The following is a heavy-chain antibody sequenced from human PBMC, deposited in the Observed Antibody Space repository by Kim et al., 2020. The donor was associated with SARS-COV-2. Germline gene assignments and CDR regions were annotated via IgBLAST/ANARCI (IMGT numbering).Heavy chain of an antibody. V-gene: IGHV4-31*03. CDR2: IYYSRST. D-gene: IGHD3-3*01. CDR1: GGSISSGGYY. Sequence: SETLSLTCTVSGGSISSGGYYWSWIRQHPGKGLEWVGYIYYSRSTYYNPSLKRRVIISVDTSKKQFSLKLSSVTAADTAVYYCARAMGITIFGVVVVNWFDHWGQGTLVTVSS. CDR3: ARAMGITIFGVVVVNWFDH. J-gene: IGHJ5*02.